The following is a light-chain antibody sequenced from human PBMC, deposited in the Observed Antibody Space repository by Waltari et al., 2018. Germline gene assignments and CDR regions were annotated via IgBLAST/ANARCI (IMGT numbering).Light chain of an antibody. CDR2: DAS. CDR3: QQRSNWPPALT. Sequence: EIVLTQSPATLSLSPGERATLSCRASQRVSSYLAWYQQKPGQAPRLLIYDASNRATGIPARFSGSGSGTDFTLTISSLEPEYFAVYYCQQRSNWPPALTFGGGTKVEIK. J-gene: IGKJ4*01. CDR1: QRVSSY. V-gene: IGKV3-11*01.